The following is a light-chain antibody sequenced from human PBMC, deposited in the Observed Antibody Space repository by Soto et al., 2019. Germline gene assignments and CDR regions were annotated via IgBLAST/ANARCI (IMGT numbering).Light chain of an antibody. CDR1: QRVSSSS. CDR3: QQYSRSPALT. CDR2: DTS. J-gene: IGKJ4*01. V-gene: IGKV3-20*01. Sequence: EIVLTQSPGTLSLSPGERATLSCRASQRVSSSSLAWYQQKPGQAPRLLIYDTSSRAPGIPDRFSGSGSGTDFTLTISRLEPEDFAVYYCQQYSRSPALTFGGGTKVEIK.